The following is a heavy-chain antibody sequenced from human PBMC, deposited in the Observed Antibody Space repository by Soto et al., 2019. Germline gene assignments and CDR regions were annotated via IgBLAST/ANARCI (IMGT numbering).Heavy chain of an antibody. J-gene: IGHJ5*02. D-gene: IGHD6-13*01. V-gene: IGHV3-23*01. CDR2: ITGSGAGS. CDR1: GFTFSSYA. CDR3: AKAYSNSWPNDWFDP. Sequence: EVQLLESGGGWLQPGRSLRLSCAASGFTFSSYAMNWVRQAPGKGLEWVSGITGSGAGSYYSDSVKGRFTISRDNSKNTLYLQMNSLSAEDTAVYYCAKAYSNSWPNDWFDPWGQGTLVTVSS.